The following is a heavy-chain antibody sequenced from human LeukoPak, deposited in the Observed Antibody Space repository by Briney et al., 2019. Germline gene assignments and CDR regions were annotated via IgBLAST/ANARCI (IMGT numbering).Heavy chain of an antibody. V-gene: IGHV1-2*02. J-gene: IGHJ3*02. D-gene: IGHD3-10*01. CDR1: GYTFTGYY. Sequence: HVASVKVSCKASGYTFTGYYMHWGRQAPGQGLEWMGWINPNSGGTNYAQKSQGRVTMTRDTSISTAYMQLSRLRSDDTAVYYCARVLWFGAFDIWGQGTMGTVSP. CDR3: ARVLWFGAFDI. CDR2: INPNSGGT.